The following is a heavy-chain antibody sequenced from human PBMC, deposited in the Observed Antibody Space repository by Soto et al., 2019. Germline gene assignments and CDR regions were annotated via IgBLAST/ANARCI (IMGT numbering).Heavy chain of an antibody. CDR1: GGSLSGYF. J-gene: IGHJ5*02. CDR2: INHSGST. Sequence: QVQLQQWGAGLLKPSETLSLTCAVYGGSLSGYFWIWIRQPPGKGLEWIGEINHSGSTTYNPSLKSRVTISLDTSKTQFSLKLSSVTAADTAVYYCARGRRQQLVQSHLGWFDPWGQGTLVTVSS. D-gene: IGHD6-13*01. V-gene: IGHV4-34*01. CDR3: ARGRRQQLVQSHLGWFDP.